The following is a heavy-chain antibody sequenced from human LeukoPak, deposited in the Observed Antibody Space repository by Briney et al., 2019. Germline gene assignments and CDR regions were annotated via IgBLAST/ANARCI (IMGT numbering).Heavy chain of an antibody. J-gene: IGHJ5*02. CDR3: ARVNFRDYRGYTWFEP. CDR1: GVTFSDWA. D-gene: IGHD3-10*01. CDR2: VRTKTHGGAP. V-gene: IGHV3-49*03. Sequence: GGSLRLSCKGSGVTFSDWAGTWFRQTPGKGLEWVGFVRTKTHGGAPETAASVRGRFNVSRDDSAGIAYLQMTSLRTEDTAMYYCARVNFRDYRGYTWFEPWGQGTLVTVSS.